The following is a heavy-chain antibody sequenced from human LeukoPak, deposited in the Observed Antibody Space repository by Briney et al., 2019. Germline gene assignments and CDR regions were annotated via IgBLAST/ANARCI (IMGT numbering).Heavy chain of an antibody. CDR3: ARDYKAYYYDSILGY. Sequence: PGGSLRLSCAASGFTFSSYGMHWVRQAPGKGLEWVAVIWYDGSNKYYADSVKGRFTTSRDNSKNTLYLQMNSLRAEDTAVYYCARDYKAYYYDSILGYWGQGTLVTVSS. V-gene: IGHV3-33*01. CDR1: GFTFSSYG. J-gene: IGHJ4*02. CDR2: IWYDGSNK. D-gene: IGHD3-22*01.